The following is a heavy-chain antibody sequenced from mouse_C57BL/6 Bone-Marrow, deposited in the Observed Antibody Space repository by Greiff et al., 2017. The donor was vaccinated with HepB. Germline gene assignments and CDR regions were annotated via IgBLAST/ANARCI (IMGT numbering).Heavy chain of an antibody. CDR2: IYPRSGNT. D-gene: IGHD2-3*01. CDR3: ARSQDGYYGAMDY. CDR1: GYTFTSYG. V-gene: IGHV1-81*01. J-gene: IGHJ4*01. Sequence: QVQLKQSGAELARPGASVKLSCKASGYTFTSYGISWVKQRTGQGLEWIGEIYPRSGNTYYNEKFKGKATLTADKSSSTAYMELRSLTSEDSAVYFWARSQDGYYGAMDYWGQGTSVTVSS.